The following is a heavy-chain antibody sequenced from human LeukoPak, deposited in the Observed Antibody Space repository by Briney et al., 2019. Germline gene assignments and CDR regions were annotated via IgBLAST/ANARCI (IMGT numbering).Heavy chain of an antibody. CDR3: ARFETVAVEPFDY. V-gene: IGHV3-21*01. J-gene: IGHJ4*02. CDR1: GFTFSSYS. CDR2: ISSGSEHI. D-gene: IGHD6-19*01. Sequence: GGSLRLSCAASGFTFSSYSMNWVRQPPGKGLEWVDSISSGSEHILYADSVKGRFTISRDNTKNLLYLQMNSLRVEDTAVYYCARFETVAVEPFDYWGQGTQVTVSS.